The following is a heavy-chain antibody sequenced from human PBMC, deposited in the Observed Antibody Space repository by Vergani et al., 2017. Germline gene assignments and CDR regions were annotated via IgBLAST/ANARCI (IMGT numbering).Heavy chain of an antibody. D-gene: IGHD6-6*01. CDR2: INHSGGT. CDR3: ARWAPYSSSSGYYYYMDV. Sequence: QVQLQQWGAGLLKPSETLSLTCAVYGGSFSGYYWSWIRQPPGKGLEWIGEINHSGGTNYNPSLKSRVTISADTSKNQFSLKLSSVTVADTAVYYCARWAPYSSSSGYYYYMDVWGKGTTVTVSS. V-gene: IGHV4-34*01. CDR1: GGSFSGYY. J-gene: IGHJ6*03.